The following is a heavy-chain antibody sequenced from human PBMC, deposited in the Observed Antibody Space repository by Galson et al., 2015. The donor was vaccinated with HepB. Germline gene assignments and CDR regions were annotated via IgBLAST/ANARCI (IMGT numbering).Heavy chain of an antibody. CDR3: ASTSTVADGLGMDV. CDR2: INTNTGNP. CDR1: GYTFTSYA. J-gene: IGHJ6*02. Sequence: SVKVSCKASGYTFTSYALNWVRQAPGQGLEWMGWINTNTGNPGYAQDFTGRFVFSLDTSVSTAHLQISSLKAEDTAVYYCASTSTVADGLGMDVWGQGAAVTVSS. V-gene: IGHV7-4-1*02. D-gene: IGHD4-11*01.